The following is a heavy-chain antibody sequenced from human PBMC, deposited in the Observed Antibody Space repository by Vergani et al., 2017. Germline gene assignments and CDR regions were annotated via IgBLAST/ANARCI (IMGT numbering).Heavy chain of an antibody. CDR1: GFTFSSYG. D-gene: IGHD6-19*01. CDR2: IWYDGSNK. V-gene: IGHV3-33*01. J-gene: IGHJ4*02. CDR3: ARGARSGCPDDY. Sequence: QVQLVESGGGVVQPGRSLRLSCAASGFTFSSYGMHWVRQAPGKGLEWVAVIWYDGSNKYYADSVRGRFTISRDNSKNTLYLQMNSLRAEDTAVYYCARGARSGCPDDYWGQGTLGTVSS.